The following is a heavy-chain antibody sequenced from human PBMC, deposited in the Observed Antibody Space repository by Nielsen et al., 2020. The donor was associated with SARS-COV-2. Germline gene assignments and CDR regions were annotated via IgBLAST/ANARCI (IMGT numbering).Heavy chain of an antibody. V-gene: IGHV1-18*04. CDR2: INAYNGNT. J-gene: IGHJ5*02. CDR1: GYTFTSYG. Sequence: ASVKVSCKASGYTFTSYGISWVRQAPGHGLEWMGWINAYNGNTNYPQKLQGRVSMTTDTSTSTAYMELRSLRSDDTAVYYCARYGFTVTTLWFDPWGQGTLVTVSS. D-gene: IGHD4-17*01. CDR3: ARYGFTVTTLWFDP.